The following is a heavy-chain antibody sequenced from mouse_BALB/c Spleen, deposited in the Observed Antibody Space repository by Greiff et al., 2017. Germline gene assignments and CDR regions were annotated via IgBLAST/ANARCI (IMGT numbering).Heavy chain of an antibody. D-gene: IGHD1-1*01. CDR1: GYTFTSYW. CDR2: IDPSDSYT. V-gene: IGHV1-69*02. CDR3: ARFITTVVAPFDY. J-gene: IGHJ2*01. Sequence: QVQLQQPGAELVKPGASVKLSCKASGYTFTSYWMHWVKQRPGQGLEWIGEIDPSDSYTNYNQKFKGKATLTVDKSSSTAYMQLSSLTSEDSAVYYCARFITTVVAPFDYWGQGTTLTVSS.